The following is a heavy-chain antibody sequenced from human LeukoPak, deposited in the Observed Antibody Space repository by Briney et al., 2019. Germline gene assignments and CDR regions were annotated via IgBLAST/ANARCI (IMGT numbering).Heavy chain of an antibody. V-gene: IGHV4-59*01. CDR3: ARSRGPLPTTRNAFDI. CDR1: GGSISSYY. D-gene: IGHD1-26*01. CDR2: IYYSGST. J-gene: IGHJ3*02. Sequence: SETLSLTCTVSGGSISSYYWSWIRQPPGKGLEWIGYIYYSGSTNYNPSLKSRVTISVDTSKNQFSLKLSSVTAADTAVYYCARSRGPLPTTRNAFDIWGQGTMVTVSS.